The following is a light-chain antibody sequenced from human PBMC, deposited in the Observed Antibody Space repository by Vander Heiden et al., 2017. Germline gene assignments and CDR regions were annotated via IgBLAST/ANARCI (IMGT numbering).Light chain of an antibody. V-gene: IGKV3-20*01. Sequence: EIVLTQSPGTLSLSPGERATLSCRASQSVSSSYLAWYQQKPGQATRLLIYGASSRATGIPDRFSGSGSGTDFTITISRLEPEDVAVYYWQQNSSMWTFGQGTKVEIK. CDR1: QSVSSSY. J-gene: IGKJ1*01. CDR2: GAS. CDR3: QQNSSMWT.